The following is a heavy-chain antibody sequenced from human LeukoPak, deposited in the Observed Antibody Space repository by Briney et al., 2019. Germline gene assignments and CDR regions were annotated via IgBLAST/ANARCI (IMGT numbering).Heavy chain of an antibody. V-gene: IGHV1-8*01. CDR3: ARGKGVLLWFGELNRCSPPDY. J-gene: IGHJ4*02. CDR1: GYTFTSYD. Sequence: GASVKVSCKASGYTFTSYDINWVRQATGQGLEWMGWMNPNSGNTGYAQKFQGRVTMTRNTSISTAYMELSSLRSEDTAVYYCARGKGVLLWFGELNRCSPPDYWGQGTLVTVSS. D-gene: IGHD3-10*01. CDR2: MNPNSGNT.